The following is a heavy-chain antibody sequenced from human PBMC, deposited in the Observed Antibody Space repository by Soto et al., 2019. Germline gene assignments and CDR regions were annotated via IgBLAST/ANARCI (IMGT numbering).Heavy chain of an antibody. J-gene: IGHJ4*02. CDR3: ARGSYISSWYSLDY. Sequence: ASVKVSCKASGYTFTSYGISWVRQAPGQGLEWMGWISAHNGNTDYAQKFQGRVTMTTDTSTSTASMKLRSLRSDDTAVYYCARGSYISSWYSLDYWGQGTLVTVSS. D-gene: IGHD6-13*01. CDR1: GYTFTSYG. V-gene: IGHV1-18*04. CDR2: ISAHNGNT.